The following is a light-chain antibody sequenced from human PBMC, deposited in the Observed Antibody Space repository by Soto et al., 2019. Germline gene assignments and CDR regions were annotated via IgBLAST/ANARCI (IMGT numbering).Light chain of an antibody. CDR2: AAS. CDR1: QGIRND. V-gene: IGKV1-17*01. J-gene: IGKJ1*01. Sequence: TQSPATLSASVGDRVTITCRASQGIRNDLGWYQQKPGKAPKRLIYAASSLQSGVPSRFSGSGSGTDFTLTIASLEPEDFGFYYCHQRQRWPRTFGQGTKVDIK. CDR3: HQRQRWPRT.